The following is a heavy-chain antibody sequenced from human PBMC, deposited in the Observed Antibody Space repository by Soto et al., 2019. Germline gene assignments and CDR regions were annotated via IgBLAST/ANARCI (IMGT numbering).Heavy chain of an antibody. Sequence: GESLKISCTGFGYTFTTFWISWVRQMPGRGLECMGRIDPRDSYTNYSPSFQGHVTISGDKSISTVYLQWASLKASDTAMYYCARLYCSSSTCDSWFDPWGQGTLVTVSS. CDR1: GYTFTTFW. D-gene: IGHD2-2*01. V-gene: IGHV5-10-1*01. CDR3: ARLYCSSSTCDSWFDP. J-gene: IGHJ5*02. CDR2: IDPRDSYT.